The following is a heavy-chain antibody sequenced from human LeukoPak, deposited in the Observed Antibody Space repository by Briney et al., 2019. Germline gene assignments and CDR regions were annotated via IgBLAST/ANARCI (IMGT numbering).Heavy chain of an antibody. CDR3: ARGPGIVGAITTYYYYGMDV. Sequence: GGSLRLSCAASGFTFSSYAMHWVRQAPGKGLEWVAVISYDGSNKYYADSVKGRFTISRDNSRNTLYLQMNSLRAEDTAVYYCARGPGIVGAITTYYYYGMDVWGQGTTVTVSS. V-gene: IGHV3-30-3*01. D-gene: IGHD1-26*01. CDR1: GFTFSSYA. CDR2: ISYDGSNK. J-gene: IGHJ6*02.